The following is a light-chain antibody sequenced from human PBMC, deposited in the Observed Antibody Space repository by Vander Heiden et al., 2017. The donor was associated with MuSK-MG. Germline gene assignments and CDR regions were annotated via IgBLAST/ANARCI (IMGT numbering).Light chain of an antibody. J-gene: IGKJ1*01. CDR3: QQNYDSRA. CDR1: RTIRSH. Sequence: DIQMTQSPSSLPASIGDSVTITCRASRTIRSHLNWYQQKPGKAPKLLIYAASTLQNGVPSRFSGSGSGTDFALTITSLQPDDFATYYCQQNYDSRAFGPGTKVEIK. CDR2: AAS. V-gene: IGKV1-39*01.